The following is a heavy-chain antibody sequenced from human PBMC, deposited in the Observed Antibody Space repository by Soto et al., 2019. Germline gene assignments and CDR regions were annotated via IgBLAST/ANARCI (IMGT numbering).Heavy chain of an antibody. CDR1: SGSFCGYY. V-gene: IGHV4-34*01. J-gene: IGHJ4*02. D-gene: IGHD3-10*01. CDR2: INHSGST. Sequence: PSESLSLTSAAYSGSFCGYYWSWTRQPPGKGLEWIGEINHSGSTNYNPSLKSRVTISVDTSKNQFSLKLSSVTAADTAVYYCARGGATMVRGVSDWEYWGKGTLVTVTS. CDR3: ARGGATMVRGVSDWEY.